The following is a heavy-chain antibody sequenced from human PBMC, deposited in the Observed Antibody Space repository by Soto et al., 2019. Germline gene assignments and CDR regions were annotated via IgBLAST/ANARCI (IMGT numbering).Heavy chain of an antibody. CDR1: GGTFSSYA. J-gene: IGHJ3*02. CDR2: IIPIFGTA. V-gene: IGHV1-69*01. CDR3: SGENRTPPSNRHYYEGSGYYSCSMIVAFDI. Sequence: QVQLVQSGAEVKKPGSSVKVSCKASGGTFSSYAISWVRQAPGQGLAGMGGIIPIFGTANYAQKFQGRVTITADESTRTAYMELSSLRSEYTSVYYCSGENRTPPSNRHYYEGSGYYSCSMIVAFDIWGHGTMVTVSS. D-gene: IGHD3-22*01.